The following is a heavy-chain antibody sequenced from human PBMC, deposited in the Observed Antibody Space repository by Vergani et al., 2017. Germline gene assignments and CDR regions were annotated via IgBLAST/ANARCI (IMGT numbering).Heavy chain of an antibody. CDR3: ARLGCSSTSGYYYYYYMDV. Sequence: EVPLVQSGAEVKKPGESLKISCKGSGYSFTSYWIGWVRQMPGKGLEWMGIIYPGDSDTRYSPSFQGQVTISAEKSISTAYLQWSSLKASDTAMYYCARLGCSSTSGYYYYYYMDVWGKGTTVTVSS. D-gene: IGHD2-2*01. CDR2: IYPGDSDT. CDR1: GYSFTSYW. J-gene: IGHJ6*03. V-gene: IGHV5-51*03.